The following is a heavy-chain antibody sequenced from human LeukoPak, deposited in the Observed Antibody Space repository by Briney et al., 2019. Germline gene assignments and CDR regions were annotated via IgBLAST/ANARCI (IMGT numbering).Heavy chain of an antibody. Sequence: PSQTLSLTCTVSGGSISSGGYYWSWIRQHPGKGLEWIGYIYYSGSTYYNPSLKSRVTISVDTSKNQFSLKLSSVTAADTAVYYCARAHYYDSSGYLGFWFDPWGQGTLVTVSS. J-gene: IGHJ5*02. V-gene: IGHV4-31*03. D-gene: IGHD3-22*01. CDR3: ARAHYYDSSGYLGFWFDP. CDR1: GGSISSGGYY. CDR2: IYYSGST.